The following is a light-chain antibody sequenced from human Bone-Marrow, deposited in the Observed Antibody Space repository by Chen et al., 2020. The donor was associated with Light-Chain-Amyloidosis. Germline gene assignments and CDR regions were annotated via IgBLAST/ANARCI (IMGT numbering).Light chain of an antibody. CDR3: QQYGTSALT. CDR1: QTIRSNS. V-gene: IGKV3-20*01. Sequence: EIVLTQSPGTLSLSPGEGANLSCRSSQTIRSNSLHWSQQKCRQAPRLLIYGSSSRATGIPDRFTGSGCGTDFTLTINRLETEDLAMYYCQQYGTSALTFGGGTKVEIK. J-gene: IGKJ4*01. CDR2: GSS.